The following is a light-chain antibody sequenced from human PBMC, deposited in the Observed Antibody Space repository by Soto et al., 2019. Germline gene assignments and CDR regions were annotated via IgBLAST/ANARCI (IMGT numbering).Light chain of an antibody. CDR3: SSYAGSNLV. Sequence: QSALTQPPSASGSPGQSVTISCTGTSSDVGGYNFVSWYQQHPGKAPKLMIYAVSKRPSGVPDRFSGSKSGNTASLTVSGLQAEDEADYYCSSYAGSNLVFGGGTKLTVL. J-gene: IGLJ2*01. CDR1: SSDVGGYNF. CDR2: AVS. V-gene: IGLV2-8*01.